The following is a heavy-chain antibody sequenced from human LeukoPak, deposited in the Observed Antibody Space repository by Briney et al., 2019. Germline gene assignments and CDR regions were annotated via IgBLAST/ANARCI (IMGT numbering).Heavy chain of an antibody. CDR1: GGSISSGGYS. J-gene: IGHJ4*02. CDR2: IYRSGST. Sequence: PSQTLSLTCAVSGGSISSGGYSWSWIRQPPGQGLEWIGYIYRSGSTYYNPSLKSRVTISVDRSKNQFSLKLSSVTAADTAVYYCAGAPTSGVATSFDYWGQGTPVTVSS. V-gene: IGHV4-30-2*01. D-gene: IGHD5-12*01. CDR3: AGAPTSGVATSFDY.